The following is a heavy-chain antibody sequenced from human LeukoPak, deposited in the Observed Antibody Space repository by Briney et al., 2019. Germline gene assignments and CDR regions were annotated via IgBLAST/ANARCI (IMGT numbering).Heavy chain of an antibody. D-gene: IGHD6-13*01. V-gene: IGHV3-21*01. CDR1: GFAFSTYP. Sequence: GGSLRLSCAASGFAFSTYPKFWVRQVPGKGLEWVSYITNGSGSEYYADSVRGRFTISRVNSKNSLYLQMNNLRAEDAAVYSCVRVEDWGAAGNRMDYWGQGTLVTVSS. CDR3: VRVEDWGAAGNRMDY. J-gene: IGHJ4*02. CDR2: ITNGSGSE.